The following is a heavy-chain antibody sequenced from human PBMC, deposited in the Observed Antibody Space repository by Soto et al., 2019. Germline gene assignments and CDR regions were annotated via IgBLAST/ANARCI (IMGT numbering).Heavy chain of an antibody. V-gene: IGHV4-34*01. Sequence: SETLSLTCAVYGGSFSGYYWSWIRQPPGKGREWIGEINHSGSTNYNPSLKSRVTISVDTSKNQFSLKLSSVTAADTAVYYCASDYSSRKNYYMDVWGKGTTVTVSS. J-gene: IGHJ6*03. D-gene: IGHD6-13*01. CDR3: ASDYSSRKNYYMDV. CDR2: INHSGST. CDR1: GGSFSGYY.